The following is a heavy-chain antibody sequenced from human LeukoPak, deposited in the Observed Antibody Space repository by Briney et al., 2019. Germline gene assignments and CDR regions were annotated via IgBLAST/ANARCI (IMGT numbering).Heavy chain of an antibody. D-gene: IGHD4-17*01. V-gene: IGHV3-23*01. J-gene: IGHJ3*02. Sequence: GGSLRLSCATSEFTFRSYAMIWVRQAPERGLQWVSGISGSGTYYADFAKGRFTISRDNSKNTLYLQMNSLRAEDTATYYCARDPNGDYIGAFDMWGQGTMVTVS. CDR3: ARDPNGDYIGAFDM. CDR2: ISGSGT. CDR1: EFTFRSYA.